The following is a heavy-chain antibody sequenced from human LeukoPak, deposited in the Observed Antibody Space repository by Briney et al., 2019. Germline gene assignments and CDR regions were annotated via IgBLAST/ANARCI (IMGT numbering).Heavy chain of an antibody. J-gene: IGHJ4*02. V-gene: IGHV3-33*01. D-gene: IGHD4-17*01. CDR2: IWYDGSNK. Sequence: SGGSLRLSCAASGFTFSSYGMHWVRQAPSKGLEWVAVIWYDGSNKYYADSVKGRFTISRDNSKNTLYLQMNSLRAEDTAVYYCARGTTVTYYWGQGTLVTVSS. CDR3: ARGTTVTYY. CDR1: GFTFSSYG.